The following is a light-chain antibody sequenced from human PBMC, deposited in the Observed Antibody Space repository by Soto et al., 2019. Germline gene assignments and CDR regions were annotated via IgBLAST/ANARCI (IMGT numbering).Light chain of an antibody. Sequence: HCVRTRPPSVSGAPGQRVTISCTGSSSNIGAGYDVHWYQQLPGTAPKLLIYGNSNRPSGVPDRFSGSKSGTSASLAISGLQSEDEAEYFCAAWDDSLNGNVFGSGTKVTVL. J-gene: IGLJ1*01. CDR2: GNS. CDR1: SSNIGAGYD. V-gene: IGLV1-40*01. CDR3: AAWDDSLNGNV.